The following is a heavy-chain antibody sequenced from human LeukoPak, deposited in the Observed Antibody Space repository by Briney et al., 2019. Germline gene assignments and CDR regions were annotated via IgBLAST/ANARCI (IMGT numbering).Heavy chain of an antibody. V-gene: IGHV4-30-4*01. Sequence: SETLSPTCTVSGGSISSGDYYWSWIRQPPGKGLEWIGYIYYSGSTYYNPSLKSRVTISVDTSKNQFSLKLSSVTAADTAVYYCARGLYDSSNWFDPWGQGTLVTVSS. J-gene: IGHJ5*02. CDR1: GGSISSGDYY. CDR3: ARGLYDSSNWFDP. CDR2: IYYSGST. D-gene: IGHD3-22*01.